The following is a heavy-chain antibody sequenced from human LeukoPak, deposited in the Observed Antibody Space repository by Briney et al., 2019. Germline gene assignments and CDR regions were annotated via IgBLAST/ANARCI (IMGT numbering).Heavy chain of an antibody. Sequence: GGSLRLSCAASGFTVSSNYMSWVRQAPGKGLEWVSVIYSGGSTYYADSVKGRFTISRDNSKNTLYLQMNSLRAEDTAVYYCAKDSGAGYYRFDYWGQGTLVTVSS. J-gene: IGHJ4*02. V-gene: IGHV3-66*01. CDR1: GFTVSSNY. CDR2: IYSGGST. CDR3: AKDSGAGYYRFDY. D-gene: IGHD3-22*01.